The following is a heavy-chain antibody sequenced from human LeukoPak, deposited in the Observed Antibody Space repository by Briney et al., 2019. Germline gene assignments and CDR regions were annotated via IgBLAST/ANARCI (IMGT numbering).Heavy chain of an antibody. V-gene: IGHV3-48*03. CDR3: ARDRAVAGTRFDY. D-gene: IGHD6-19*01. CDR2: ISSSGSTI. CDR1: GFTFSGYE. Sequence: GGSLRLSCAASGFTFSGYEMNWVRQAPGKGLEWVSYISSSGSTIYYADSVKGRFTISRDNAKNSLYLQMNSLRAEDTAVYYCARDRAVAGTRFDYWGQGTLVTVSS. J-gene: IGHJ4*02.